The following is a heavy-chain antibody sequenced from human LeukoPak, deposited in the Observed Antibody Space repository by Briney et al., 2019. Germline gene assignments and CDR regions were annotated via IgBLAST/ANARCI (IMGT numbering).Heavy chain of an antibody. Sequence: PGGSLRLSCAASGFTFSNYWMHWVRQAPGKGLVWVSRINSDGISTNYADSVKGRFTISRDNAKNTLYLQMNSLRAEDTAVYYCARVVYSSSWYKGGDYWGQGTLVTVSS. CDR1: GFTFSNYW. J-gene: IGHJ4*02. CDR2: INSDGIST. D-gene: IGHD6-13*01. V-gene: IGHV3-74*01. CDR3: ARVVYSSSWYKGGDY.